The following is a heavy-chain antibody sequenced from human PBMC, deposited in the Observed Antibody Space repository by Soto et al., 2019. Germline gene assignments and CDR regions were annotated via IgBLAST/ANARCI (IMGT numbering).Heavy chain of an antibody. V-gene: IGHV3-30-3*01. Sequence: PGGSLRLSCSGSGFTFSSYSMRWFRQAPGKGLEWVAVMSYDRVNKFYGDTVKGRFTVPRDNSKGTMYLQMNNLRFEDTATYYCARDGRPAVHGRWFDPWGQGTVVTVSS. CDR3: ARDGRPAVHGRWFDP. CDR1: GFTFSSYS. CDR2: MSYDRVNK. J-gene: IGHJ5*02. D-gene: IGHD2-15*01.